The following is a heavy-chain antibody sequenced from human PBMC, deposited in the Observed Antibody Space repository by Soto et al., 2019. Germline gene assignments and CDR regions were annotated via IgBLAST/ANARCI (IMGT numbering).Heavy chain of an antibody. V-gene: IGHV3-74*01. Sequence: EVQLVESGGGLVQPGGSLRLSCAASGFTFSSYWMHWVRQAPGKGLVWVSRINGDGSSTTHADSVRGRFTISRHNTKNTLYLQMNSLRAEDTAVYYCTRDAYYDFWSGYSAYYYYYMDVWGKGTTVTVSS. CDR1: GFTFSSYW. CDR2: INGDGSST. D-gene: IGHD3-3*01. J-gene: IGHJ6*03. CDR3: TRDAYYDFWSGYSAYYYYYMDV.